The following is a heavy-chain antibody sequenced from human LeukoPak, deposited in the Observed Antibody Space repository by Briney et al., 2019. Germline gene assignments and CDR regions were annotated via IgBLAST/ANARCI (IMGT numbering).Heavy chain of an antibody. D-gene: IGHD6-13*01. CDR1: GYTFTSYD. V-gene: IGHV1-8*01. J-gene: IGHJ5*02. Sequence: ASVKVSCKASGYTFTSYDINWVRQATGQGLEWMGWMNPNSGNTGYAQKFQGRVTMTRNTSISTAYMEPSSLRSEDTAVYYCARGRRAAAGHNWFAPWGQGTLVTVSS. CDR2: MNPNSGNT. CDR3: ARGRRAAAGHNWFAP.